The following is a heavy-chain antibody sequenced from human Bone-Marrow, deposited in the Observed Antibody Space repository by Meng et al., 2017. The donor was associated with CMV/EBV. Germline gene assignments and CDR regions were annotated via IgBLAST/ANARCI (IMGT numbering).Heavy chain of an antibody. D-gene: IGHD3/OR15-3a*01. Sequence: SEPLSLTCSVSGGSISSYYWSWIRQPPGKGLEWIGYIYYSGSTNYNPSLKSRVTISVDRSKNQFSLKLTSVTAADTALYYCARGMTIFGLGYGMDVWGQGTTVTVSS. CDR1: GGSISSYY. CDR2: IYYSGST. CDR3: ARGMTIFGLGYGMDV. J-gene: IGHJ6*02. V-gene: IGHV4-59*01.